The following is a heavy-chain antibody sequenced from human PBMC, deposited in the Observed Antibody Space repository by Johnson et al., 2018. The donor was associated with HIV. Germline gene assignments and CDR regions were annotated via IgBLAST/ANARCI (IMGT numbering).Heavy chain of an antibody. Sequence: QVQLVESGGGVVQPGGSLRLSCSASGFTFSRCGMHWVRQAPGKGLEWVAFIRYDGSNKYYADSVKGRFTISRDNSKNTLYLQMKSLRAEDTAVYYCARASSIAARGADACDIWGQGTMVTVSS. CDR3: ARASSIAARGADACDI. D-gene: IGHD6-6*01. J-gene: IGHJ3*02. V-gene: IGHV3-30*02. CDR2: IRYDGSNK. CDR1: GFTFSRCG.